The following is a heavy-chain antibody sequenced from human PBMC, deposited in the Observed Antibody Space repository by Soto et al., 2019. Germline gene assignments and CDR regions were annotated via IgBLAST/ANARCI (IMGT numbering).Heavy chain of an antibody. Sequence: GGSLRLSCAASGFTFSSYGMHWVRQAPGKGLEWVAVISYDGSNKYYADSVKGRFTISRDNSKNTLYLQMNSLRAEDTAVYYCAKDIVLMVYAILGYYGMDVWGQGTTVTVSS. D-gene: IGHD2-8*01. V-gene: IGHV3-30*18. CDR2: ISYDGSNK. CDR1: GFTFSSYG. CDR3: AKDIVLMVYAILGYYGMDV. J-gene: IGHJ6*02.